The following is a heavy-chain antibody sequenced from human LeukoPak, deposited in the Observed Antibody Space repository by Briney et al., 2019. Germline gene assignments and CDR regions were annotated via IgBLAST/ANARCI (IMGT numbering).Heavy chain of an antibody. D-gene: IGHD1-26*01. V-gene: IGHV1-69*13. J-gene: IGHJ4*02. CDR1: GGTFSSYA. CDR3: ARAPSGSYSGYFDY. CDR2: IIPIFGTA. Sequence: ASVKVSCKASGGTFSSYAISWVRQAPGQGLEWMGGIIPIFGTANYAQKFQGRVTIPADESTSTAYMELSSLRSEDTAVYYCARAPSGSYSGYFDYWGQGTLVTVSS.